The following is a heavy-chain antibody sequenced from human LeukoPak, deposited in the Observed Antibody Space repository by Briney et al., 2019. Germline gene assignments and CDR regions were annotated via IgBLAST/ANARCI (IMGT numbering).Heavy chain of an antibody. V-gene: IGHV3-23*01. CDR2: ISGRGGST. D-gene: IGHD4-23*01. CDR1: GFTFSTYA. Sequence: GGSLGLSCVASGFTFSTYAMTWVRQAPGKGLEWVAAISGRGGSTYYADPVKGRFTISRDNSKNTVYLQMNSLRAEDTAVYYCAKDVTVVTPRDLFDYWGQGTLVTVSS. CDR3: AKDVTVVTPRDLFDY. J-gene: IGHJ4*02.